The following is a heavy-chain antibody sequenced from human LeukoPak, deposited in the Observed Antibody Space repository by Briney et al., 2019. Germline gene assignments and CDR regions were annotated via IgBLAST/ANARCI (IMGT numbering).Heavy chain of an antibody. V-gene: IGHV1-2*02. J-gene: IGHJ2*01. D-gene: IGHD3-10*01. Sequence: ASVKVSCKASGYTFSTYGISWVRQAPGQGLEWIGWINPNSGDTHYAQNFQGRVTPTRDTSISTAYMELSSLRSDDTAVYYCARDSGFYGSGTYSLGYWYFHLWGRGTLVTVSS. CDR1: GYTFSTYG. CDR2: INPNSGDT. CDR3: ARDSGFYGSGTYSLGYWYFHL.